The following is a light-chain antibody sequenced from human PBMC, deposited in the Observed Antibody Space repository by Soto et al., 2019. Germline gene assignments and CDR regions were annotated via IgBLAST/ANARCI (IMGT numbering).Light chain of an antibody. CDR3: QQYDNWPLT. V-gene: IGKV3-15*01. CDR2: GAS. Sequence: EIVMTQSPATLSVSPGERATLSCRASQSVSSNLAWYQQKPGQAPCLLIYGASTRATGIPARFSGSGSGTEFTLTISSLQSEDFAVYYCQQYDNWPLTFGGGTEVEIK. CDR1: QSVSSN. J-gene: IGKJ4*01.